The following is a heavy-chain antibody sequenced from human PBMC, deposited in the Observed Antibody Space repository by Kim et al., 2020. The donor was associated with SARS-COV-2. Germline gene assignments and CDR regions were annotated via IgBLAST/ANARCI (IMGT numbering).Heavy chain of an antibody. Sequence: PSLKSRVTISVDTSKNQFSLKLSSVTAADTAVYYCARHHDYGVLGDAFDIWGQGTMVTVSS. J-gene: IGHJ3*02. D-gene: IGHD4-17*01. V-gene: IGHV4-59*08. CDR3: ARHHDYGVLGDAFDI.